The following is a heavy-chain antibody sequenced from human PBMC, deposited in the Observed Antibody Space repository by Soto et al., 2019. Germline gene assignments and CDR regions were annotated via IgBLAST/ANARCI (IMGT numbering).Heavy chain of an antibody. CDR3: ARDREGAYYFDY. V-gene: IGHV1-69*13. D-gene: IGHD1-26*01. CDR2: IIPIFGTA. CDR1: GGTFSSYA. Sequence: ASVKVSCKASGGTFSSYAISWVRQAPGQGLEWMGGIIPIFGTANYAQKFQGRVTITADESTSTAYMELSSLRSEDTAVYYCARDREGAYYFDYRGQGTLVTVSS. J-gene: IGHJ4*02.